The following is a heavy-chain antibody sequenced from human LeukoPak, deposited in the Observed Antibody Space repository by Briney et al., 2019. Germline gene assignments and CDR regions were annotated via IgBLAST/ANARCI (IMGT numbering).Heavy chain of an antibody. CDR3: ARLLEMATKIVDY. Sequence: KSGESLKISCKGSGYSFTSYWIGWVRQMPGKGLEWMGIIYPGDSDTRYSPSFQGQVTISADKSISTAYLQWSSLKASDTAMYYCARLLEMATKIVDYWGQGTLVTVSP. J-gene: IGHJ4*02. D-gene: IGHD5-24*01. V-gene: IGHV5-51*01. CDR1: GYSFTSYW. CDR2: IYPGDSDT.